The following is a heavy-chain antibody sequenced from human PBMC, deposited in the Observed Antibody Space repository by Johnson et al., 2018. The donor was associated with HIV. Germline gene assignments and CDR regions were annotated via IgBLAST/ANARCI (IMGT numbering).Heavy chain of an antibody. J-gene: IGHJ3*02. D-gene: IGHD6-13*01. CDR2: IRYDGSNK. CDR3: ARSKGSIWYGSAFDI. V-gene: IGHV3-30*02. Sequence: QVQLVESGGGLVKPGGSLRLSCAASGFTFSSYGMHWVRQAPGKGLEWVAFIRYDGSNKYYADSVKGRFTISRDNSKNTLYLQMESLRGEDTAVYYCARSKGSIWYGSAFDIWGQGTMVTVSS. CDR1: GFTFSSYG.